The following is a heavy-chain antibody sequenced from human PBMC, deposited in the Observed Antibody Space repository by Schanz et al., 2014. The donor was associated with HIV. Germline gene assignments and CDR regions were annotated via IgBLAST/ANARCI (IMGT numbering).Heavy chain of an antibody. V-gene: IGHV1-2*02. Sequence: QVQLVQSGAEVKKPGASVKVSCKTSGYTFTGHYMHWIRQAPGQGLEWMGWINPNSAATQYAQKFQDRVTMTREKSISTVYMGLTSLTPDDTAVYFCARGASVAARGWFDPWGQGTLIIVSS. CDR1: GYTFTGHY. CDR3: ARGASVAARGWFDP. CDR2: INPNSAAT. J-gene: IGHJ5*02. D-gene: IGHD3-10*01.